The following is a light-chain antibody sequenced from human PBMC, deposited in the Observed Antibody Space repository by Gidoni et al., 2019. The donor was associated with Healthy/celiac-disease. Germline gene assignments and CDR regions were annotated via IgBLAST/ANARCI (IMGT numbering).Light chain of an antibody. Sequence: DIQMTQSPSTLSASVGDRVTITCRASQSISSWLAWYQQKPGKAPKLLIYDASSLESGVPSRFSGSGSGTEFTLTISSLQPDDFATYYCQQYNSYWATFGQGTNVEIK. V-gene: IGKV1-5*01. CDR1: QSISSW. CDR2: DAS. J-gene: IGKJ1*01. CDR3: QQYNSYWAT.